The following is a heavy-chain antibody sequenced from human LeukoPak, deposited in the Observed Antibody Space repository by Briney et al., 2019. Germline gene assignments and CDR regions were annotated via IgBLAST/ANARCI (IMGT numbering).Heavy chain of an antibody. J-gene: IGHJ4*02. CDR3: ARDRGTYRPIDY. Sequence: GGSLRLSCAASAFSLNAYNMNWVRQAPGKGLEWVSSISYTGTYIYYADSVKGRFTISRDNAQNSLYLQMNSLRAEDTAIYYCARDRGTYRPIDYWGQGTLVTVSS. V-gene: IGHV3-21*04. CDR2: ISYTGTYI. D-gene: IGHD1-26*01. CDR1: AFSLNAYN.